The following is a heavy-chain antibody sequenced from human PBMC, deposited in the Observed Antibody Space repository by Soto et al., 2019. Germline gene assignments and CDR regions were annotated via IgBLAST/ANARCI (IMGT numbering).Heavy chain of an antibody. J-gene: IGHJ4*02. V-gene: IGHV1-46*01. Sequence: QVQLVQSGAEVKKPGASVKVSCKASGYTFTSTWMHWVRQAPGQGLEWMGIINPYGGAATYAEKCQGRVTLTRDTSTATDYRERRSVRSEGTAMYYCARDRSPGSAYWWLDYWGQGTQVPVSS. CDR2: INPYGGAA. CDR3: ARDRSPGSAYWWLDY. CDR1: GYTFTSTW. D-gene: IGHD3-22*01.